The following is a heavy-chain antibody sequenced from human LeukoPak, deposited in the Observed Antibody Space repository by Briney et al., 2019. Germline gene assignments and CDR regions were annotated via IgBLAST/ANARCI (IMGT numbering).Heavy chain of an antibody. Sequence: GGPLRLSCAASGFTFSSYAMSWVPQAPGKGLEWVSAISGSGGSTYYADSVKGRFTISRDNSKNTLYLQMNSLRAEDTAVYYCAKDLRYSYGLYWGQGTLVTVSS. V-gene: IGHV3-23*01. D-gene: IGHD5-18*01. CDR1: GFTFSSYA. CDR2: ISGSGGST. J-gene: IGHJ4*02. CDR3: AKDLRYSYGLY.